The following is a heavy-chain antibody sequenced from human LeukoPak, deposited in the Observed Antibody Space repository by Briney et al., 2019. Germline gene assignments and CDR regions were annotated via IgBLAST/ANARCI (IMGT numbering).Heavy chain of an antibody. Sequence: SETLSLTCTVSGGSISSYYWSWIRQPPGKGLEWIGYIYYSGSTNYNPSLKSRVTISVDTSKNQFSLKLSSVTAADTAVYYCARAGNYYGYYYGMDVWGQGTTVTVSS. D-gene: IGHD1-1*01. J-gene: IGHJ6*02. CDR2: IYYSGST. CDR1: GGSISSYY. CDR3: ARAGNYYGYYYGMDV. V-gene: IGHV4-59*01.